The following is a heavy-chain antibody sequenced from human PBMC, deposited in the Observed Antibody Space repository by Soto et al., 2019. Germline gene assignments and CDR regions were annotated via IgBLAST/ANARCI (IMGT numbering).Heavy chain of an antibody. D-gene: IGHD6-6*01. CDR3: AKQYSRSSSATFDY. Sequence: PGGSLRLSCAASGFIFSSYAMSWVRQAPGKGLEWVSAITDSGGSTYHADSVKGRFTISRDNSKNTLYLQMNSLRVEDTAIYYCAKQYSRSSSATFDYWGQGTQVTAPQ. CDR2: ITDSGGST. J-gene: IGHJ4*02. V-gene: IGHV3-23*01. CDR1: GFIFSSYA.